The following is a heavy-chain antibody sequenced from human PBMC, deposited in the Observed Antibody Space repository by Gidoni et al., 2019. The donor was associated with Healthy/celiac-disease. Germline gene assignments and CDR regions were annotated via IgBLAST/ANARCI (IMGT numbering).Heavy chain of an antibody. CDR1: GFTFSSYD. V-gene: IGHV3-13*01. J-gene: IGHJ6*02. Sequence: EVQLVESGGGLVQPGGSLRLSCAASGFTFSSYDMHWVRQATGKGLEWVSAIGTAGDTYYPGSVKGRFTISRENAKNSLYLQMNSLRAGDTAVYYCARAPGYYDSSGHIPDYYYYGMDVWGQGTTVTVSS. CDR3: ARAPGYYDSSGHIPDYYYYGMDV. D-gene: IGHD3-22*01. CDR2: IGTAGDT.